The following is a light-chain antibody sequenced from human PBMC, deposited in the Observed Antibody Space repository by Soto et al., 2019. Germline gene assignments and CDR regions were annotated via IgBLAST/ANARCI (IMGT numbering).Light chain of an antibody. CDR1: QSVRSN. CDR3: QQYDDWSPYT. V-gene: IGKV3-15*01. J-gene: IGKJ2*01. CDR2: GAS. Sequence: EIVMTQSPAALSVSPGATATLSCRASQSVRSNLAWYQQKPGQAPRLLISGASTSATGIAARFRGSGSGTECTLSIGGLQSEYFAVYYCQQYDDWSPYTCGQGTKLEIK.